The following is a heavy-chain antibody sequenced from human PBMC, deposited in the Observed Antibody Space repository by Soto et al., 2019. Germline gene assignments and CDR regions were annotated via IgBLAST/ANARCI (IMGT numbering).Heavy chain of an antibody. V-gene: IGHV1-8*01. CDR3: ARGGSVVVVAVTRYYYYGMDV. CDR2: MNPNSGNT. Sequence: QVQLVQSGAEVKKPGASVKVSCKASGYTFTSYDINWVRQATGQGLEWMGWMNPNSGNTGYAQKFQGRVTMTRNTSISTAYMELSSLRSEDTAVYYCARGGSVVVVAVTRYYYYGMDVWGQGTTVTVSS. J-gene: IGHJ6*02. D-gene: IGHD2-15*01. CDR1: GYTFTSYD.